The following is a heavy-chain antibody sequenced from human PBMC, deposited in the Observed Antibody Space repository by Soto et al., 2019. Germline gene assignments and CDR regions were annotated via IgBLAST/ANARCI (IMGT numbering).Heavy chain of an antibody. Sequence: GESLKISCKGSGYSFTSYWIGWVRQMPGKGLEWMGIIYPGDSDTRYSPSFQGQVTISADKSISTAYLQWSSLKASDTAMYYCARRLSGPGIAVAGLDYWGQGTLVTVSS. CDR1: GYSFTSYW. CDR2: IYPGDSDT. J-gene: IGHJ4*02. D-gene: IGHD6-19*01. V-gene: IGHV5-51*01. CDR3: ARRLSGPGIAVAGLDY.